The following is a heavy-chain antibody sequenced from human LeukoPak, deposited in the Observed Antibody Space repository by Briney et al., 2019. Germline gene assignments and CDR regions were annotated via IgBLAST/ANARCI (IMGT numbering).Heavy chain of an antibody. CDR1: GFTFSSYW. V-gene: IGHV3-7*01. Sequence: PGGSLRLSCAASGFTFSSYWMSWVRQAPGKGLEWVANINQDGSEKYYVDFVKGRFTISRDNAKNSLYLQMNSLRAEDTAVYYCARARYSYGYWAYFDYWGQGTLVTVSS. CDR2: INQDGSEK. J-gene: IGHJ4*02. CDR3: ARARYSYGYWAYFDY. D-gene: IGHD5-18*01.